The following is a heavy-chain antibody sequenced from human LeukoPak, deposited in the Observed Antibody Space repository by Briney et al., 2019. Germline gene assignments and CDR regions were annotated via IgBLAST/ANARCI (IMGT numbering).Heavy chain of an antibody. D-gene: IGHD3-3*01. J-gene: IGHJ4*02. Sequence: PSETLSLTCAVYGGSFSGYYWSWIRQPPGKGLEWIGEINHSGSTNYNPSLKSRVTISVDTSKNQFSPKLSSVTAADTAVYYCARGLDDFWSGYQDYWGQGTLVTVSS. V-gene: IGHV4-34*01. CDR2: INHSGST. CDR1: GGSFSGYY. CDR3: ARGLDDFWSGYQDY.